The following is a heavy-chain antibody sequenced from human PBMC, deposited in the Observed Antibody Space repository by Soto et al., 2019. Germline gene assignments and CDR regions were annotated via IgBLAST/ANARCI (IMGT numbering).Heavy chain of an antibody. J-gene: IGHJ6*02. CDR3: AHRRLGDTRPDYNGLDV. CDR2: VHWNDDK. D-gene: IGHD3-3*01. CDR1: GFSLSTTGEG. Sequence: QITLKEAGPTLVKPTQPLTLTCTFSGFSLSTTGEGVFWIRQPPGKAPEWLALVHWNDDKRYRPSLRPRLTIRKDTSRNRVVLSLTNLDPVETGTYYCAHRRLGDTRPDYNGLDVWGQGTTVIVSS. V-gene: IGHV2-5*01.